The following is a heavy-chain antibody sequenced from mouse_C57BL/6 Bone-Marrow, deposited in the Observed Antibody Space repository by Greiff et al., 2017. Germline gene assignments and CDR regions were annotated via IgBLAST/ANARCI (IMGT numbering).Heavy chain of an antibody. J-gene: IGHJ3*01. CDR3: ARASYYGSSDPWFAY. D-gene: IGHD1-1*01. Sequence: VQLKESGPGLVKPSQSLSLTCSVPGYSITSGYYWNWIRQFPGNKLEWMGYISYDGSNNYNPYLKNRISITLDTSKNQFFLKLNSVTTEDTAPYYCARASYYGSSDPWFAYWGQGTLVTVSA. CDR1: GYSITSGYY. V-gene: IGHV3-6*01. CDR2: ISYDGSN.